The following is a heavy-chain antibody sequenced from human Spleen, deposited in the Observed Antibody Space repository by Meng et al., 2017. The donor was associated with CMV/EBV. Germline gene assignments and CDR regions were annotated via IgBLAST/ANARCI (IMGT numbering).Heavy chain of an antibody. CDR3: ARDSAFGEEIDY. D-gene: IGHD3-3*01. V-gene: IGHV3-69-1*02. CDR1: GFAFGTYW. Sequence: GGSLRLSCAASGFAFGTYWMSWVRQAPGKGLEWVSYINSGSTIYYADSVKGRFTISRDNAKNSLYLQMNSLRAEDTAAYYCARDSAFGEEIDYWGQGTLVTVSS. J-gene: IGHJ4*02. CDR2: INSGSTI.